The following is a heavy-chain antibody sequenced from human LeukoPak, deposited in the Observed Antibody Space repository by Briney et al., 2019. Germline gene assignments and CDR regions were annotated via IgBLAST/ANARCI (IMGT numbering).Heavy chain of an antibody. CDR2: IRSKAYGGTT. V-gene: IGHV3-49*04. CDR1: GFTFGDYA. CDR3: TRIVYYYYYMDV. Sequence: PGGSLRLSCTASGFTFGDYAMSWVRQAPGKGLEWVGFIRSKAYGGTTEYAASVKGRFTISRDDSKSIAYLQMNSLKTEDTAVYYCTRIVYYYYYMDVWGKGTTVTISS. J-gene: IGHJ6*03. D-gene: IGHD3-22*01.